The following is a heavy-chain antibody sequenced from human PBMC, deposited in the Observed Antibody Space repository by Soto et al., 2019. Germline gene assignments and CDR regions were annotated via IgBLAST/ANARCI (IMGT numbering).Heavy chain of an antibody. CDR1: GYTFTSYG. D-gene: IGHD3-3*01. V-gene: IGHV1-18*01. J-gene: IGHJ4*02. CDR3: ARALGKYYDFWSGYSTQFDY. Sequence: QVQLVQSGAEVKKPGASVKVSCKASGYTFTSYGISWVRQAPGQGLEWMGWISAYNGNTNYAQKLQGRVTMTTDTSTSTAYMELRSLRSDDTGVYYCARALGKYYDFWSGYSTQFDYWGQGTLVTVSS. CDR2: ISAYNGNT.